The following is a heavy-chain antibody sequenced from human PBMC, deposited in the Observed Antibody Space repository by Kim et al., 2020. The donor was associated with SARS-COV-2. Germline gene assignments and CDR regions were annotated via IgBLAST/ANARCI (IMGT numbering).Heavy chain of an antibody. CDR3: ARDKAAAGIDY. Sequence: GGSLRLSCATSGFTFSDYYMTWIRQAPGKGLEWVSYISSSGAYTKCADSVKGRFSISRDNAKRSLYLQMNSLRAEDTAMYYCARDKAAAGIDYWGQGALV. CDR1: GFTFSDYY. CDR2: ISSSGAYT. D-gene: IGHD6-13*01. J-gene: IGHJ4*02. V-gene: IGHV3-11*05.